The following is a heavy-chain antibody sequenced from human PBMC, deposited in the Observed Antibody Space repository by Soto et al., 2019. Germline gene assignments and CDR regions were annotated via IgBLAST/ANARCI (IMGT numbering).Heavy chain of an antibody. J-gene: IGHJ4*02. D-gene: IGHD3-10*01. V-gene: IGHV3-23*01. CDR2: IRESGASS. Sequence: EVQLLESGGGLVQPGGSLRLSCAASGFTFSDQPMSWLRQAPGQGLEWVSSIRESGASSYYADSVKGRFTTSRDNSRNTLYLQMNSLRAEDTAVYYCARGKRPYYNGIKYYWTDDYWGQGTLVTVSS. CDR1: GFTFSDQP. CDR3: ARGKRPYYNGIKYYWTDDY.